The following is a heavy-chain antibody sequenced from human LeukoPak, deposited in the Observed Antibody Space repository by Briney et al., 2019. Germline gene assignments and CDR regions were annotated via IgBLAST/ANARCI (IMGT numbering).Heavy chain of an antibody. CDR1: GFTFSNHG. CDR3: ARTYYDILTGYRPYYYYYMDV. V-gene: IGHV3-30*03. Sequence: GGTLRLSCAASGFTFSNHGMNWVRQAPGKGLEWVAMISHDGSDKSYIDSVKGRFTISRDKSKNTLYLQMDSLRAEDTAVYYCARTYYDILTGYRPYYYYYMDVWGKGTTVTISS. D-gene: IGHD3-9*01. CDR2: ISHDGSDK. J-gene: IGHJ6*03.